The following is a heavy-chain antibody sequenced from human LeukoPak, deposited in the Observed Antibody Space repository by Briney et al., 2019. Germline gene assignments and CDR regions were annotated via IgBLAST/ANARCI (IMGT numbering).Heavy chain of an antibody. Sequence: SETLSLTCTVSGGSISSYYWSWIRQPPGKGLEWMGYIYDSGSTNYNPSLKSRVTISVDTSKNQFSLKLNSVTAADTAVYYCARGVGYCSAGSCYSRSAFDIWGQGTMVTVSS. D-gene: IGHD2-15*01. J-gene: IGHJ3*02. CDR2: IYDSGST. V-gene: IGHV4-59*01. CDR1: GGSISSYY. CDR3: ARGVGYCSAGSCYSRSAFDI.